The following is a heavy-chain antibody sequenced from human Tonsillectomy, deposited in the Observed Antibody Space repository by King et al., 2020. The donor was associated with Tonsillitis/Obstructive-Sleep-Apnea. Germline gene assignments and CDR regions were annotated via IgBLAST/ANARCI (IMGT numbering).Heavy chain of an antibody. Sequence: QLVQSGGGLVKPGGSLRLSCAASGFTFSSYRMNWVRQAPGKGLEWFSSISSSSGYIYYADPVKGRFTISRDNAKNSLYLQMKRLRAEDTAVYYCARETMVQGVIYFDYWGQGTLVTVSS. CDR1: GFTFSSYR. V-gene: IGHV3-21*01. CDR3: ARETMVQGVIYFDY. D-gene: IGHD3-10*01. CDR2: ISSSSGYI. J-gene: IGHJ4*02.